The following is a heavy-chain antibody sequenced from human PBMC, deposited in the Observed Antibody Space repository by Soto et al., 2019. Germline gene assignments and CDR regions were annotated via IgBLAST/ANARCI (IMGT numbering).Heavy chain of an antibody. CDR1: GFTFSRYG. CDR2: ISSSTSYV. D-gene: IGHD2-2*01. J-gene: IGHJ5*01. V-gene: IGHV3-21*06. Sequence: GGSLRLSCAASGFTFSRYGMNWLRQAPGKGLEWVASISSSTSYVYYADSVKGRFSTSRDNAKNILYLEMHGLRTEDTAVYYCASDPSEGRVGNWFESWGQGTPVTVSS. CDR3: ASDPSEGRVGNWFES.